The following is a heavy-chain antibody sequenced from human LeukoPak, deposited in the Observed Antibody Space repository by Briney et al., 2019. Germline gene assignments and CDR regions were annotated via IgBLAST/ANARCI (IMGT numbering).Heavy chain of an antibody. Sequence: PGGSLRLSCAASGFTFSSYEMNWVRQAPGKGLEWVSYNSSSGSTIYYADSVKGRFTISRDNAKNSLYLQMNSLRAEDTAVCYCARDRNDYGDYGGDYWGQGTLVTVSS. V-gene: IGHV3-48*03. CDR3: ARDRNDYGDYGGDY. CDR1: GFTFSSYE. D-gene: IGHD4-17*01. J-gene: IGHJ4*02. CDR2: NSSSGSTI.